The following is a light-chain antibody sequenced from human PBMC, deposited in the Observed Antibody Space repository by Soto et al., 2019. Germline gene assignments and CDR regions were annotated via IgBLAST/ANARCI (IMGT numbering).Light chain of an antibody. CDR2: EVS. J-gene: IGLJ6*01. CDR1: SNDVGGYNY. V-gene: IGLV2-14*01. Sequence: QPVLTQPASVSGSPGQSITISCTGSSNDVGGYNYVSWYQQHPGQAPKLIIYEVSDRPSGVSPRFSGSKSGNTASLTISGLQVEDEADYFCTSYTSTIPYVFGSGTQLTVL. CDR3: TSYTSTIPYV.